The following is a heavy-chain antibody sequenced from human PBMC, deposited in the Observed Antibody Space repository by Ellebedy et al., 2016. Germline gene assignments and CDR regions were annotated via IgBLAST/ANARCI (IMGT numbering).Heavy chain of an antibody. V-gene: IGHV3-23*01. J-gene: IGHJ4*02. Sequence: GGSLRLSXAASGFTFSYYAMSWVRQAPGKGLQWVSTISTSGDITYYADSVKGRFTISRDNSRNTVYLQMNSLRAADTAFYYCARYRSETRPHSLDSWGQGTLVTVAS. CDR2: ISTSGDIT. CDR1: GFTFSYYA. CDR3: ARYRSETRPHSLDS. D-gene: IGHD3-10*01.